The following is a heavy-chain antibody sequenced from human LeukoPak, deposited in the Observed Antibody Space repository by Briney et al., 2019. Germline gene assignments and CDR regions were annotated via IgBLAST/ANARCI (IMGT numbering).Heavy chain of an antibody. CDR3: ARATFGAVAGTLGEN. Sequence: PSETLSLTCTVSGGSISSYYWSWIRQPPGKGLEWIGYIYYSGSTNYNPSLKSRVTISVDTSKNQFSLKLSSVTAADTAVYYCARATFGAVAGTLGENWGQGTLVTDSS. J-gene: IGHJ4*02. CDR2: IYYSGST. V-gene: IGHV4-59*01. CDR1: GGSISSYY. D-gene: IGHD6-19*01.